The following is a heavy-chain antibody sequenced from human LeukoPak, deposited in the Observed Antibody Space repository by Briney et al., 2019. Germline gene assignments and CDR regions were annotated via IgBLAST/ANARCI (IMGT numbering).Heavy chain of an antibody. V-gene: IGHV3-48*04. CDR3: AREGTWVGGDCYSCGTYDY. Sequence: GGSLRLSCAASGFTFSSYSMNWVRQAPGKGLEWVSYISSSSSTIYYADSVKGRFTISRDNAKNSLYLQMNSLRAEDTAVYYCAREGTWVGGDCYSCGTYDYWGQGTLVTVSS. CDR1: GFTFSSYS. CDR2: ISSSSSTI. J-gene: IGHJ4*02. D-gene: IGHD2-21*02.